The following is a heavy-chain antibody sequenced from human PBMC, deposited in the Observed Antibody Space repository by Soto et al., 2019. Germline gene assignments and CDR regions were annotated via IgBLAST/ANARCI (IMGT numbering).Heavy chain of an antibody. V-gene: IGHV1-69*13. J-gene: IGHJ6*02. CDR3: AREVVRGVRGYYYGMDV. CDR1: GGTFSSYA. CDR2: IIPIFGTA. Sequence: GASVKVSCKASGGTFSSYAISWVRQAPGQGLEWMGGIIPIFGTANYAQKFQGRVTITADESTSTAYMELSSLRSEDTAVYYCAREVVRGVRGYYYGMDVWGQGTTVTVSS. D-gene: IGHD3-10*01.